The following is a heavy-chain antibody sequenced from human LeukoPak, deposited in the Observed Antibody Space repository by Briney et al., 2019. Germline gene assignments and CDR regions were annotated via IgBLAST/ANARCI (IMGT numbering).Heavy chain of an antibody. V-gene: IGHV4-38-2*02. CDR3: ARGDSSGYYWARYYFDY. J-gene: IGHJ4*02. CDR2: IYHSGST. Sequence: SETLSLTCTVSGYSISSGYYWGWIRQPPGKGLEWIGSIYHSGSTYYNPSLKSRVTISVDTSKNQFFLKLSSVTAADTAVYYCARGDSSGYYWARYYFDYWGQGTLVTVSS. D-gene: IGHD3-22*01. CDR1: GYSISSGYY.